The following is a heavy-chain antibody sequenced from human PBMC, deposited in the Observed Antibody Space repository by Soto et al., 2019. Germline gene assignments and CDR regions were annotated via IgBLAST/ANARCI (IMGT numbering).Heavy chain of an antibody. CDR2: INTGNGNT. Sequence: QLVQSETEMQKPGASVRVSCKASGYTFSRYTMHWVRQARGQRLEWMGWINTGNGNTEYSQKFQGRLTITKDTSASTAYMELSSLRSEDTAVYYCARGAGSYINSPGSHWGQGTQVAVSS. J-gene: IGHJ4*02. CDR3: ARGAGSYINSPGSH. D-gene: IGHD3-3*01. V-gene: IGHV1-3*04. CDR1: GYTFSRYT.